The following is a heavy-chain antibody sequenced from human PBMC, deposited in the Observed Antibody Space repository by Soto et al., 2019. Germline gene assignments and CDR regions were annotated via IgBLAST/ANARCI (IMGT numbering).Heavy chain of an antibody. J-gene: IGHJ2*01. CDR1: GFTFSSYG. CDR3: ARDRWNPSWYFDL. Sequence: VQLVESGGGVVQPGRSLRLSCAASGFTFSSYGMHWVRQAPGKGLEWVAVIWYDGSNKYYADSVKGRFTISRDNSKNTLYLQMNSLRAEDTAVYYCARDRWNPSWYFDLWGRGTLVTVSS. V-gene: IGHV3-33*01. CDR2: IWYDGSNK. D-gene: IGHD1-1*01.